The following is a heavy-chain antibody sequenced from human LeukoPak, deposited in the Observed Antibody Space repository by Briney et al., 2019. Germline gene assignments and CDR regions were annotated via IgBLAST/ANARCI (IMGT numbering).Heavy chain of an antibody. J-gene: IGHJ4*02. D-gene: IGHD3-22*01. Sequence: GGSLRLSCAASGFTFSSYAMNWVRQAPGKGLEWVSAISGSGGSTYYADSVKGRFTISRDNSKNTLYLQMNSLRAEDTAVYYCARSLGSSGYQDYWGQGTLVTVSS. V-gene: IGHV3-23*01. CDR2: ISGSGGST. CDR1: GFTFSSYA. CDR3: ARSLGSSGYQDY.